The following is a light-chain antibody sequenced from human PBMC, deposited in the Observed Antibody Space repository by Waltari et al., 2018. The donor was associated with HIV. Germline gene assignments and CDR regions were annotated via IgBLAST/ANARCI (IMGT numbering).Light chain of an antibody. CDR1: QTVNKW. CDR2: QSS. Sequence: DIQLTQSPSTLSPSVGDRAIITCRASQTVNKWLAWYQQKLGRAPRVIIYQSSTLENGVPSRFSGSASGVDFTLTISSLQPEDLGTYYCQQYNSLPWTFGQGTRVEV. V-gene: IGKV1-5*03. CDR3: QQYNSLPWT. J-gene: IGKJ1*01.